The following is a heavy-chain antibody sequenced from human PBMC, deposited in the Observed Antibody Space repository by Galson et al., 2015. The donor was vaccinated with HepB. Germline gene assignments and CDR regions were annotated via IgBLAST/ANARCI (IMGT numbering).Heavy chain of an antibody. J-gene: IGHJ4*02. CDR2: IYYSGST. CDR3: ASSYSSSSVFDY. Sequence: TLSLTCTVSGGSISSGDYYWSWIRQPPGKGLAWIGYIYYSGSTYYNPSLKSRLNISVDTPKNQFSLTLSSVTAADTAVFYCASSYSSSSVFDYWGQGILVFVSS. D-gene: IGHD6-6*01. V-gene: IGHV4-30-4*01. CDR1: GGSISSGDYY.